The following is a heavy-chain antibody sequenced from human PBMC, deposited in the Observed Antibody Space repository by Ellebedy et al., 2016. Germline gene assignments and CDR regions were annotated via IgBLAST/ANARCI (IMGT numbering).Heavy chain of an antibody. CDR1: GFTFSSYG. CDR2: IWYDGSNE. J-gene: IGHJ4*02. V-gene: IGHV3-33*03. Sequence: GESLKISCAASGFTFSSYGMHWVRQAPGKGLEWVAVIWYDGSNEYYVDSVKGRFTISRDNAKNSLYLQMNSLRAEDTAVYYCARIQDIVVVVAATALDYWGQGTLVTVSS. D-gene: IGHD2-15*01. CDR3: ARIQDIVVVVAATALDY.